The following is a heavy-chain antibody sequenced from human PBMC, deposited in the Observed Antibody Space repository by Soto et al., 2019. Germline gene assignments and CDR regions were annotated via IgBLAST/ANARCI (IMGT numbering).Heavy chain of an antibody. CDR3: VRSMVRGGWFDP. CDR1: SGSNSSGDYY. D-gene: IGHD3-10*01. J-gene: IGHJ5*02. Sequence: QVQLQESGPGLVKPSQTLSLTCTVASGSNSSGDYYWSWIRQPPGRGLEWIGYIYHTGRDYYAPSLKSRATISRDTSKNQFSLKLNSVPAADTAVYYCVRSMVRGGWFDPWGQGTLVTVSS. CDR2: IYHTGRD. V-gene: IGHV4-30-4*01.